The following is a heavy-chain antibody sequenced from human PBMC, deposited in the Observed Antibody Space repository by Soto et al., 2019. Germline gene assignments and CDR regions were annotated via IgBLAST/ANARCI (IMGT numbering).Heavy chain of an antibody. CDR1: GDSVSSNSAA. J-gene: IGHJ6*03. CDR3: ARGDYYGSGSYYSYYYYYMDV. CDR2: TYYRSKWYN. V-gene: IGHV6-1*01. D-gene: IGHD3-10*01. Sequence: SQTLSLTCAISGDSVSSNSAAWNWIRQSPSRGLEWLGRTYYRSKWYNDYAVSVKSRITINPDTSKNQFSLQLNSVTPEDTAVYYCARGDYYGSGSYYSYYYYYMDVWGKGTTVTVSS.